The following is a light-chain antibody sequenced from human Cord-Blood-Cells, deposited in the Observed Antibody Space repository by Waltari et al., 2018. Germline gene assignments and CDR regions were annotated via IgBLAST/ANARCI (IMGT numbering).Light chain of an antibody. CDR3: MSWNSIAAV. V-gene: IGLV5-45*02. CDR1: SRTNVGTYR. Sequence: AVLTQPSSLSAPPGASARLTRTLRSRTNVGTYRIDWYQQKPGSPPPYLLRYKYDSDKQQGPGVPIRCSGCKDASANAGIFLIAGLQSVDKGDYCCMSWNSIAAVFGTGTRVTV. CDR2: YKYDSDK. J-gene: IGLJ1*01.